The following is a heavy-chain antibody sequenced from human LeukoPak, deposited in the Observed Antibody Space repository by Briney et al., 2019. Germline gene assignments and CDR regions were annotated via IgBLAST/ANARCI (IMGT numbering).Heavy chain of an antibody. CDR3: ARLFTGDYDSYCYDY. J-gene: IGHJ4*02. V-gene: IGHV2-5*01. Sequence: TLSLTCSVSGASFTSDYWTWMRQPPGKGLEWLALIYWNDDKRYSPSLKSRLTITKDTSKNQVVLTMTNMDPVDTATYYCARLFTGDYDSYCYDYWGQGTLVTVSS. CDR2: IYWNDDK. CDR1: GASFTSDYWT. D-gene: IGHD3-22*01.